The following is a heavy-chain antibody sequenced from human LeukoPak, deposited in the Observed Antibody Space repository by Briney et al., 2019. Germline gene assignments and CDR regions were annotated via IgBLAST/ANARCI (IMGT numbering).Heavy chain of an antibody. V-gene: IGHV3-21*01. CDR2: ISSSSSYI. J-gene: IGHJ4*02. D-gene: IGHD3-3*01. CDR1: GFTFSSYS. Sequence: PGGSLRLSCAASGFTFSSYSMNWVRQAPGKGLEWVSSISSSSSYIYYADSVKGRFTISRDNAKNSLYLQMNSLSAEDTAVYYCARSHDTIFGVVNAFDYWGQGTLVTVSS. CDR3: ARSHDTIFGVVNAFDY.